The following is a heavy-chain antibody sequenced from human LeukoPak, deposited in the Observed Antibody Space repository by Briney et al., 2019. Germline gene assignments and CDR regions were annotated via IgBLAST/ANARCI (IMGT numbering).Heavy chain of an antibody. Sequence: ASVKVSCKASGYTFTSYAMNWVRQASGQGLEGMGWINTNTGNPTYAQGFTGRFVFSLDTSVSTAYLQISSLKAEDTAVYYCARDPLGHGDYSDYWGQGTLVTVSS. V-gene: IGHV7-4-1*02. CDR2: INTNTGNP. D-gene: IGHD4-17*01. J-gene: IGHJ4*02. CDR1: GYTFTSYA. CDR3: ARDPLGHGDYSDY.